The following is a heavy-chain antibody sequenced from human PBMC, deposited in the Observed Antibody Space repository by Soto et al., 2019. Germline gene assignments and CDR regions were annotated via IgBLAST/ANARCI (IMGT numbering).Heavy chain of an antibody. V-gene: IGHV3-30*18. Sequence: PVRALRLSCVPFGFTFGSYGMHWVRQAPGKGLGWVAAISYDGSNTYYADSVKGRFTISRDNSKNTLYLQMNSLRAEDTAVYYCANDLSYDDSSAYYPCDYWGQGTLVTVSS. D-gene: IGHD3-22*01. CDR3: ANDLSYDDSSAYYPCDY. CDR1: GFTFGSYG. J-gene: IGHJ4*02. CDR2: ISYDGSNT.